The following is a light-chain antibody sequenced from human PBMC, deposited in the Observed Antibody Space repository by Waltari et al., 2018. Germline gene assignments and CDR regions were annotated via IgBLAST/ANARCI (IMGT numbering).Light chain of an antibody. J-gene: IGLJ2*01. Sequence: QSALTQPASVSGSPGQSITISCTGTSIDVGDYNFVSWYQHHPGKAPKLIIYDVSDRPSGVSNRFSGSKSGNTASLTISGLQAEDEAMYYCSSFTGSSFVLFGGGT. CDR1: SIDVGDYNF. CDR3: SSFTGSSFVL. CDR2: DVS. V-gene: IGLV2-14*03.